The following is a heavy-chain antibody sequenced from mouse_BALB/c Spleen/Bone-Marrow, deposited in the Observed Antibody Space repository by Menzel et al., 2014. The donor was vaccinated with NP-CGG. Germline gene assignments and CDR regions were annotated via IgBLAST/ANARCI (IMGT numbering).Heavy chain of an antibody. J-gene: IGHJ3*01. V-gene: IGHV5-9-2*01. CDR2: ISGDGRYT. CDR3: ARHAYYDQTEVSFVC. D-gene: IGHD2-4*01. CDR1: GFSFSNYG. Sequence: EVMLVESGGGLVKSGGSLKLSCAASGFSFSNYGMSWLRQTPEKRLEGVATISGDGRYTFYSDSVKGRFTISRDNAKNNLYLQLSSLRSEDTALYYCARHAYYDQTEVSFVCWGQGTLVTVSA.